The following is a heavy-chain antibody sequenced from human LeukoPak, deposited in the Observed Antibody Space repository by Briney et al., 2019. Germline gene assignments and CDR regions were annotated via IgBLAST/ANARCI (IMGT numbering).Heavy chain of an antibody. D-gene: IGHD6-13*01. CDR1: GGSISSSNYY. V-gene: IGHV4-39*01. J-gene: IGHJ4*02. CDR3: ARVSGVSSWDLDY. Sequence: SETLSLTCTVSGGSISSSNYYWGWIRQPPGKGLEWIGGIYYSGSTYYSPSLMSRVTISVDTSKNQFSMKLSSVTAADTAVYYCARVSGVSSWDLDYWGQGTLVTVSS. CDR2: IYYSGST.